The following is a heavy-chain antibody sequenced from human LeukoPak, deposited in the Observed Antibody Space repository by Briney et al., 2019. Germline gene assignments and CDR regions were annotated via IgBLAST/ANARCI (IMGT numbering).Heavy chain of an antibody. CDR1: EFTVSSNY. Sequence: GGSLRHSCAASEFTVSSNYMSWVRQAPGKGLEWVAIIYAGGTTHYADSVKGRFTISRDNSRNTLYLQMNILRAEDTAVYYCARAPTITTIFDCWGQGTLVTVSS. D-gene: IGHD4-11*01. V-gene: IGHV3-66*01. CDR3: ARAPTITTIFDC. CDR2: IYAGGTT. J-gene: IGHJ4*02.